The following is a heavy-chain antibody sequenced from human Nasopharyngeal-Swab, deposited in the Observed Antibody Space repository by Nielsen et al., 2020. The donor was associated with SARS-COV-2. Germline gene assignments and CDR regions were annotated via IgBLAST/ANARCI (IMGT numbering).Heavy chain of an antibody. CDR2: IKQDGSEK. D-gene: IGHD4-17*01. J-gene: IGHJ2*01. V-gene: IGHV3-7*01. CDR3: ARDWDGDYDYYFDL. Sequence: GESLKISCAASAFTFSGYWMNWVRQAPGKGLEWVASIKQDGSEKYYVDSVKGRFTISRDNAKNSLYLQMNSLRVEDTAVYYCARDWDGDYDYYFDLWGRGTPVTVSS. CDR1: AFTFSGYW.